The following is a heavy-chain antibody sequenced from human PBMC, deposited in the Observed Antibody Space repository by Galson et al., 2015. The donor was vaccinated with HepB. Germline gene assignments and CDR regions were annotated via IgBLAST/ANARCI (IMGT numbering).Heavy chain of an antibody. CDR1: GYTFTTYG. V-gene: IGHV1-69*13. Sequence: SVKVSCKASGYTFTTYGISWVRQAPGQGLEWMGGIIPIFGSPNYAQKFQGRVTITADASTRTAYMELSSLRSDDTAVYYCARLHSTSPRPIDYWGQGTLVTVSS. CDR2: IIPIFGSP. D-gene: IGHD6-6*01. J-gene: IGHJ4*02. CDR3: ARLHSTSPRPIDY.